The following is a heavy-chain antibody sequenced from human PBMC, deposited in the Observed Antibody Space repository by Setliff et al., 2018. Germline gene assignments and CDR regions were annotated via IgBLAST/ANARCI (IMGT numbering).Heavy chain of an antibody. V-gene: IGHV3-23*01. CDR2: ISGRGGDT. Sequence: GGSLRLSCVASEFTFSRYFMTGVRQAPGKGLEWIASISGRGGDTDYPAPVKDRFTISRDDSKNTVYLQMNSLKADDTAVYYCALAYCRSTTCHPLYYWGQGTLVTVSS. J-gene: IGHJ4*02. CDR1: EFTFSRYF. D-gene: IGHD2-2*01. CDR3: ALAYCRSTTCHPLYY.